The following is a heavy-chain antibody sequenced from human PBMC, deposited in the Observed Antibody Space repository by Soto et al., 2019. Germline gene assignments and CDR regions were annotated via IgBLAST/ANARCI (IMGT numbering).Heavy chain of an antibody. Sequence: QVQLVESGGGVVQPGRSLRLSCAASGFTSSSYAMHWVRQAPGKGLEWVAVISYDGSNKYYADSVKGRFTISRDNSNNTLYLQMNSLRAEDTAVYYCARDGGYSSGWPHWGQGTLVTVSS. J-gene: IGHJ1*01. D-gene: IGHD6-19*01. CDR2: ISYDGSNK. CDR3: ARDGGYSSGWPH. CDR1: GFTSSSYA. V-gene: IGHV3-30-3*01.